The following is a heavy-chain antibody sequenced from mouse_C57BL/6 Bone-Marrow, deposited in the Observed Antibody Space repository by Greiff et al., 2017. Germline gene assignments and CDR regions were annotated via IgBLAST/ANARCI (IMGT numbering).Heavy chain of an antibody. D-gene: IGHD1-1*01. V-gene: IGHV1-81*01. Sequence: VQLQQSGAELARPGASVKLSCKASGYTFTSYGISWVKQRPGQGLEWIGEIYPRSGNTYYNEKFKGKATLTADKSSSTAYMELRSLTSEDSAVYFCATLREAYWGQGTLVTVSA. CDR3: ATLREAY. CDR2: IYPRSGNT. J-gene: IGHJ3*01. CDR1: GYTFTSYG.